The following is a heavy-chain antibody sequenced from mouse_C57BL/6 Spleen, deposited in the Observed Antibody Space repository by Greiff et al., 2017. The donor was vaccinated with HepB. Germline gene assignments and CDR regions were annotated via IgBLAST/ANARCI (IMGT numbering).Heavy chain of an antibody. J-gene: IGHJ4*01. V-gene: IGHV1-54*01. CDR3: AREGDGYAMDY. CDR1: GYAFTNYL. CDR2: INPGSGGT. D-gene: IGHD3-3*01. Sequence: QVQLQQSGAELVRPGTSVKVSCKASGYAFTNYLIEWVKQRPGQGLEWIGVINPGSGGTNYNEKFKGKATLTADKSSSTAYMQLSSLTSEDSAVYFCAREGDGYAMDYWGQGTSVTVSS.